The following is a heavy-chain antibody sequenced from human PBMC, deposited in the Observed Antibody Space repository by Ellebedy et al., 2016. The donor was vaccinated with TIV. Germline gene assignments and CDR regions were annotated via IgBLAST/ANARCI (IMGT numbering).Heavy chain of an antibody. CDR1: GDSLGTFY. Sequence: SETLSLTXSVSGDSLGTFYWSWIRQPPGRALEWSGSVFYSGSTHYNPSLKSRVTMSVNTSKNQFSLRLSSVTAADTAVYYCARDTMTVWGEGWYYGMDVWGQGTTVTVSS. J-gene: IGHJ6*02. CDR2: VFYSGST. CDR3: ARDTMTVWGEGWYYGMDV. V-gene: IGHV4-59*01. D-gene: IGHD3-22*01.